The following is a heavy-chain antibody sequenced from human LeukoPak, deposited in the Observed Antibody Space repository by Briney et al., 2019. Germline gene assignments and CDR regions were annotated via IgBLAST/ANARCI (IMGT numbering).Heavy chain of an antibody. Sequence: PSETLSLTCAVSGGSISSSNWWSWVRQPPGKGLEWIGEIYHSGSTNYNPSLKSRVTISVDKSKNQFSLKLSSVTAADTAVYYCGTQWLTGDYYGMDVWGQGTTVTVSS. D-gene: IGHD6-19*01. CDR2: IYHSGST. CDR1: GGSISSSNW. V-gene: IGHV4-4*02. J-gene: IGHJ6*02. CDR3: GTQWLTGDYYGMDV.